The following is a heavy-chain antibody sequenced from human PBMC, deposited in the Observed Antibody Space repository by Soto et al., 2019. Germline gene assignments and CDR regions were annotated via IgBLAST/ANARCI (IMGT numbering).Heavy chain of an antibody. CDR3: ARCRGYSYGYGDY. V-gene: IGHV3-48*02. J-gene: IGHJ4*02. CDR1: GFTFSSYS. CDR2: ISSSSNTI. D-gene: IGHD5-18*01. Sequence: EVQLVESGGVLVQPGGSLRLSCAASGFTFSSYSMNWVRQAPGKGLEWVSYISSSSNTIDYADSVKGRFTISRDNAKNSLYRQMNSLRDEDTAVYYCARCRGYSYGYGDYWGQGTLVTVSS.